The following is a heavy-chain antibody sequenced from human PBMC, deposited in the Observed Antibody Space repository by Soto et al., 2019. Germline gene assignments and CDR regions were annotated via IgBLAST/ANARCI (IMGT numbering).Heavy chain of an antibody. D-gene: IGHD2-2*02. CDR3: AGYCSSTSCYTFYYGMDV. CDR2: IIPIFGTA. CDR1: GGTFSSYA. V-gene: IGHV1-69*13. J-gene: IGHJ6*02. Sequence: SVKVSCKASGGTFSSYAISWVRQAPGQGLEWMGGIIPIFGTANYAQKFQGRVTITADESTSTAYMELSSLRSEDTAVYYCAGYCSSTSCYTFYYGMDVWGQGTTLTVSS.